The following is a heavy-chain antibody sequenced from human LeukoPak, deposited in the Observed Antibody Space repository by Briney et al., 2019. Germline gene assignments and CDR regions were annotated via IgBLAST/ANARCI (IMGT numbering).Heavy chain of an antibody. CDR3: ARLITGTTFNYYYYMDV. Sequence: ASETLSLTCTVAGGSISSYYWSWIRHPAGEGREWIGRIYASGSTNYNPSLKSRVTMSVYTSKNQFSLKLSSVTAADTAVYYCARLITGTTFNYYYYMDVWGKGTTVTVSS. V-gene: IGHV4-4*07. J-gene: IGHJ6*03. CDR2: IYASGST. D-gene: IGHD1-7*01. CDR1: GGSISSYY.